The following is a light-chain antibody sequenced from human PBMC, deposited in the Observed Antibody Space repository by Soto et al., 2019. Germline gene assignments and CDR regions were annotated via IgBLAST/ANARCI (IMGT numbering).Light chain of an antibody. CDR3: QQYNSYPRR. Sequence: DIQMTQSPSTLSASVGDRVTITCRASQSISSWLAWYQQKPGKAPKLLIYDASSLESGVPSRFSGSGSRTGFTVTISSLHCEDCATYYCQQYNSYPRRFGQGAKVDIK. V-gene: IGKV1-5*01. J-gene: IGKJ1*01. CDR1: QSISSW. CDR2: DAS.